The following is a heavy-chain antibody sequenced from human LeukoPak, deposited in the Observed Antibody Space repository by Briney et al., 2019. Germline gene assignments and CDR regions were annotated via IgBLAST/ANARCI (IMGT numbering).Heavy chain of an antibody. CDR2: ISYDGSNK. V-gene: IGHV3-30*18. J-gene: IGHJ4*02. CDR1: GFTFSNYG. CDR3: ANLPL. Sequence: SLRLSCATSGFTFSNYGMHWVRQAPGKGLEWVAVISYDGSNKYYADSAKGRFTISRDNSKNTLYLQMNSLRPEDAAVYYCANLPLWGQGTLVTVSS.